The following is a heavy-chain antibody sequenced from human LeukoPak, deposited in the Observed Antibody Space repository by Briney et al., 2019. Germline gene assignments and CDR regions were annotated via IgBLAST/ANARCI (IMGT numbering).Heavy chain of an antibody. D-gene: IGHD3-10*02. Sequence: PGGSLRLSCAASGFTFSSYEMNGVRQAPGKGLEWVSYISSSGSTIYYADSVKGRFTISRGNAKNSLYLQMNSLRAEDTAVYYCAELGITMIGGVWGKGTTVTISS. J-gene: IGHJ6*04. CDR2: ISSSGSTI. V-gene: IGHV3-48*03. CDR3: AELGITMIGGV. CDR1: GFTFSSYE.